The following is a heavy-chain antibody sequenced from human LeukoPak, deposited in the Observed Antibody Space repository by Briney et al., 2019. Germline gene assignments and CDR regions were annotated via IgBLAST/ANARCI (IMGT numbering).Heavy chain of an antibody. Sequence: GGSLRLSCAASGFTFSSYWMSWVRQAPGKGLEWVANIKQDGSEKYYVDSVKGRFTISRDNAKNSLYLQMNSLRAEDTAVYYCASSVHSSSADYYMDVWGKGTTVTISS. V-gene: IGHV3-7*01. D-gene: IGHD6-13*01. J-gene: IGHJ6*03. CDR2: IKQDGSEK. CDR1: GFTFSSYW. CDR3: ASSVHSSSADYYMDV.